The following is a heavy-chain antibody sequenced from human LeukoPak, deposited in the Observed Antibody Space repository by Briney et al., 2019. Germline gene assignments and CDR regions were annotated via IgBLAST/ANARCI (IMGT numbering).Heavy chain of an antibody. CDR1: SGTISSYY. J-gene: IGHJ3*02. V-gene: IGHV4-59*01. D-gene: IGHD3-22*01. Sequence: SETLSLTCTVSSGTISSYYWSWIRQPPGKGLEWIGYIYYSGSTNYNPSLKSRVTISVDTSKNQFSLKLSSVTAADTTVYYCARRKICDDISKDAFDIWGQGTMVTVSS. CDR2: IYYSGST. CDR3: ARRKICDDISKDAFDI.